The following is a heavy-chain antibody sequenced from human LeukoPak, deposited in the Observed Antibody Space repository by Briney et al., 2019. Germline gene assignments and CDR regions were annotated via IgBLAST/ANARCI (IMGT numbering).Heavy chain of an antibody. D-gene: IGHD2-15*01. CDR2: ISSSSSYI. Sequence: PGGSLRLSCVGSGFIFSSYSMNWVRQAPGKGLEWVSSISSSSSYIYYADSVKGRFTISRDNAKNSLYLQMNSLRVEDTAVYYCVRVGYCSGGGCQGRDWFDPWGQGTLVTVSS. J-gene: IGHJ5*02. V-gene: IGHV3-21*01. CDR3: VRVGYCSGGGCQGRDWFDP. CDR1: GFIFSSYS.